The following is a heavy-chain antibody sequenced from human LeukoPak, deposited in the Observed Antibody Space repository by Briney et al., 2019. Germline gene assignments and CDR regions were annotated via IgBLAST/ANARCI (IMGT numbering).Heavy chain of an antibody. CDR1: GFTFSSYA. CDR2: ISYDGSIK. Sequence: PGGSLRLSCAASGFTFSSYAMHWVRQAPGKGLEWVAVISYDGSIKYYADSVKGRFTISRDNSKNTLYLQMNSLRAEDTAVYYCARGWELLDYWGQGTLVTVSS. V-gene: IGHV3-30-3*01. D-gene: IGHD1-26*01. J-gene: IGHJ4*02. CDR3: ARGWELLDY.